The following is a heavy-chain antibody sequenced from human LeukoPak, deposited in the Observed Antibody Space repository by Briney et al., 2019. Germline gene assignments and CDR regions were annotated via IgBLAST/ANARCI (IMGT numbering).Heavy chain of an antibody. V-gene: IGHV1-69*01. CDR3: ARGRDLDYGGNSGSGY. D-gene: IGHD4-23*01. CDR1: GGTFSIYA. Sequence: SVKVSSKASGGTFSIYAISWVRQAPGQGLEWMGGIIPIFGTANYAQKFQGRVTITADESTSTAYMELSSLRSEDTAVYYCARGRDLDYGGNSGSGYWGQGTLVTVSS. J-gene: IGHJ4*02. CDR2: IIPIFGTA.